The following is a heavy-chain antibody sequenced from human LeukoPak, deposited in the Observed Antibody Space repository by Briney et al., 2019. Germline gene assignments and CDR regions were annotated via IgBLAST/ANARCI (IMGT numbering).Heavy chain of an antibody. CDR3: ARRSSWSFPTTGFDY. CDR2: INHSGST. D-gene: IGHD6-13*01. J-gene: IGHJ4*02. CDR1: GGSFSGYY. V-gene: IGHV4-34*01. Sequence: KPSETLSLTCAVYGGSFSGYYWSWIRQPPGKGLEWIGEINHSGSTNYNPSLKSRVTISVDTSKNQFSLKLSSVTAADTAVYYCARRSSWSFPTTGFDYWGQGTLVTVSS.